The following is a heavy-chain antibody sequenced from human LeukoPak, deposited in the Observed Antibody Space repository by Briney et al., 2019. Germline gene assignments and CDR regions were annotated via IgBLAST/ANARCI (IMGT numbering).Heavy chain of an antibody. D-gene: IGHD1-26*01. CDR2: MNPNSGNT. V-gene: IGHV1-8*01. Sequence: GASVKVSCKASGYTFTSYDINWVRQATGQGLEWMGWMNPNSGNTGYAQKFQGRVTMTRNTSISTAYMELSSLRSEDTAVYYCASAESGSYPENPTRFYYYGMDVWGQGTTVTVSS. CDR3: ASAESGSYPENPTRFYYYGMDV. CDR1: GYTFTSYD. J-gene: IGHJ6*02.